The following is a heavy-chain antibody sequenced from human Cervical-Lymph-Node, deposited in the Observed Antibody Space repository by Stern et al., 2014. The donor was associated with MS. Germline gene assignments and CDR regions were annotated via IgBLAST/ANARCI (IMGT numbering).Heavy chain of an antibody. D-gene: IGHD5/OR15-5a*01. Sequence: VHLVESGAQVKKPGASVKVSCKGSGYTFIRYYIHWVRQAPGQGLAWMGIVNANGGSARYAQKFQGRVTMASDTSTSTVSMELSSLRSEDTAVYYCATLYDSSGNYGMEVWGQGTTVIVSS. J-gene: IGHJ6*02. CDR3: ATLYDSSGNYGMEV. V-gene: IGHV1-46*01. CDR2: VNANGGSA. CDR1: GYTFIRYY.